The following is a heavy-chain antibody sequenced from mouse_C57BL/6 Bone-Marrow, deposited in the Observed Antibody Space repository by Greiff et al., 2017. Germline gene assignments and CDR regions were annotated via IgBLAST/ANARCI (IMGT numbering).Heavy chain of an antibody. Sequence: VKLMESGAELARPGASVKLSCKASGYTFTSYGISWVKQRTGQGLEWIGEIYPRSGNTYYNEKFKGKATLTADKSSSTAYMELRSLTSEDSAVYFCARFVFDYWGQGTTLTVSS. CDR1: GYTFTSYG. CDR2: IYPRSGNT. V-gene: IGHV1-81*01. J-gene: IGHJ2*01. CDR3: ARFVFDY.